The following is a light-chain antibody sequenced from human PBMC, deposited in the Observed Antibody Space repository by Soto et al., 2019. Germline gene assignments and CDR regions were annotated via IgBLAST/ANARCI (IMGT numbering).Light chain of an antibody. CDR2: AAS. Sequence: AIRMTQSPSSFSASTGDRVTITCRASQGISSYLAWYQQKPGKAPKLLIYAASTLQSGVPSRFSGSGSATDFTLTISCLQSEDFAVYYCQQYGSSPLTFGGGTKVEIK. J-gene: IGKJ4*01. V-gene: IGKV1-8*01. CDR3: QQYGSSPLT. CDR1: QGISSY.